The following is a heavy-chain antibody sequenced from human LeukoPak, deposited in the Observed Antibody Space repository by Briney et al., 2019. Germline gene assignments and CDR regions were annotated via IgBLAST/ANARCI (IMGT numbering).Heavy chain of an antibody. J-gene: IGHJ4*02. V-gene: IGHV4-4*02. Sequence: PSETLSLTCAVSGGSISSSNWWSWVRQPPGKGLEWIGEIYHGGSTNYNPSLKSRVTISLDKSKNHFSLKLTSVTAADTASYYCARDGDVYRSGWYRGGFDYWGQGTLVTVSS. D-gene: IGHD6-19*01. CDR1: GGSISSSNW. CDR3: ARDGDVYRSGWYRGGFDY. CDR2: IYHGGST.